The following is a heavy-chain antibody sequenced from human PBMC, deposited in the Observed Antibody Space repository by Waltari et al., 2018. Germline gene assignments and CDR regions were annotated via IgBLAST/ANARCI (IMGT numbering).Heavy chain of an antibody. V-gene: IGHV4-61*01. CDR3: ARVGCSGGSCYRPYYDYGMDV. J-gene: IGHJ6*02. D-gene: IGHD2-15*01. Sequence: QVQLQESGPGLVKPSETLSLTCTVSGGSVSSGSSYWSWIRQPPGKGLEWIGYIYYSGSTTYNTARKSGVTISVDTSKNQCSLKLSAVTAADTAVYYCARVGCSGGSCYRPYYDYGMDVWGQGTTVTGSS. CDR2: IYYSGST. CDR1: GGSVSSGSSY.